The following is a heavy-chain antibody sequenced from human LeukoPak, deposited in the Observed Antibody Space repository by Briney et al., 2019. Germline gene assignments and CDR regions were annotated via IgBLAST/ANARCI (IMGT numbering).Heavy chain of an antibody. Sequence: GGSLRLSCAASGLTFYDYGMSWVRHAPGKGLEWVSVIYSGGSTYYADSVKGRFTISRDNSKNTLYLQMNSLRAEDTAVYYCARAIVGANFDYWGQGTLVTVSS. V-gene: IGHV3-66*01. CDR2: IYSGGST. J-gene: IGHJ4*02. CDR3: ARAIVGANFDY. D-gene: IGHD1-26*01. CDR1: GLTFYDYG.